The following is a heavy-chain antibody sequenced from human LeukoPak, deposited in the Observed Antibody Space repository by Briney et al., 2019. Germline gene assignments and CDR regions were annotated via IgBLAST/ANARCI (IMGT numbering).Heavy chain of an antibody. D-gene: IGHD2-15*01. V-gene: IGHV3-74*01. CDR2: INSDGSSS. J-gene: IGHJ4*02. CDR1: GFTISRYW. CDR3: ASDAGYGLF. Sequence: GGSLRLSCAASGFTISRYWMHWVRHTPGKGLVWFSRINSDGSSSSYADSVKGRFTIYRDNAKNTLYLQMNSLRAEDTAVYYCASDAGYGLFWGQGTLVTVSS.